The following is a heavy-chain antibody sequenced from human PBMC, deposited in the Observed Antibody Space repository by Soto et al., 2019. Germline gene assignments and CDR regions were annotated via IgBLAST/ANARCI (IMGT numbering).Heavy chain of an antibody. D-gene: IGHD1-26*01. J-gene: IGHJ6*02. Sequence: QVQLVESGGGVVQPGRSLRLSCPASGFTFSSYSMHWVRQAPGKGLEWAAVISYDGTYKYYADSVKGRFTISRDNSKNTLYLQMSSLRVDDMAVYFCAKDRGSGSYNYFYGMDVWGQGTTVTVSS. CDR2: ISYDGTYK. CDR1: GFTFSSYS. CDR3: AKDRGSGSYNYFYGMDV. V-gene: IGHV3-30*18.